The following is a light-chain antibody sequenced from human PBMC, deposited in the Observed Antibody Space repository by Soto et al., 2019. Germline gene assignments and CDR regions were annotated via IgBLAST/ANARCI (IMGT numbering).Light chain of an antibody. J-gene: IGKJ4*01. V-gene: IGKV1-39*01. CDR2: TAS. CDR3: LQTYSSPRT. CDR1: QSINNY. Sequence: DIQMTQSPSSLSASVGDRVTITCRASQSINNYLNWYQQKPGKAPNFLIYTASTLQRGVPSRFSGSGSGTDFTLTISSLRPEDFATYYCLQTYSSPRTFGGGTTVEIK.